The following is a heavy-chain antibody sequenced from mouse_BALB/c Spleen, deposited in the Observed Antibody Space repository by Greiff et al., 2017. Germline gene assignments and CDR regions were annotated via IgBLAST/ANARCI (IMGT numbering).Heavy chain of an antibody. J-gene: IGHJ4*01. D-gene: IGHD4-1*01. CDR2: IDPSDSYT. Sequence: QVQLQQPGAELVKPGASVKLSCKASGYTFTSYWMHWVKQRPGQGLEWIGEIDPSDSYTNYNQKFKGKATLTVDKSSSTAYMQLSSLTSEDSAVYYCARFGLGYAMDYWGQGTSVTVSS. CDR3: ARFGLGYAMDY. V-gene: IGHV1-69*02. CDR1: GYTFTSYW.